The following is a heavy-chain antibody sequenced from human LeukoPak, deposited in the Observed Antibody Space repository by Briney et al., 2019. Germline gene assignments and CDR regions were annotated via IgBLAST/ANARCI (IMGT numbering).Heavy chain of an antibody. J-gene: IGHJ6*02. Sequence: ASVKVSCKASGYTFTSYGISWVRQAPGQGLEWMGWISAYNGNTNYAQKLQGRVTMTTDTSTSTAYMELRSLRSDDTAVYYCARIFTSTVTEQDVTLYYYGMDVWGQGTTVTVSS. CDR1: GYTFTSYG. CDR3: ARIFTSTVTEQDVTLYYYGMDV. CDR2: ISAYNGNT. V-gene: IGHV1-18*01. D-gene: IGHD4-17*01.